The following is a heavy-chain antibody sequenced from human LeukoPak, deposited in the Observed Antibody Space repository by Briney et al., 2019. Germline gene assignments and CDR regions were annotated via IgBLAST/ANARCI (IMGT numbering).Heavy chain of an antibody. V-gene: IGHV4-34*01. J-gene: IGHJ4*02. CDR3: ARGRYYYDSSGYPSPEVDY. CDR2: INHSGST. D-gene: IGHD3-22*01. CDR1: GGSFSGYY. Sequence: SETLSLTCAVYGGSFSGYYWSWIRQPPGKGLEWIGEINHSGSTNYNPSLKSRVTISVNTSKNQFSLKLGSVTAADTAVYYCARGRYYYDSSGYPSPEVDYWGQGTLVTVSS.